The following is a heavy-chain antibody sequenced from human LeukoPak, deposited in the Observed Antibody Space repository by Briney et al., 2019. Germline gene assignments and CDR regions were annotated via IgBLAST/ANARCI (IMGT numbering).Heavy chain of an antibody. J-gene: IGHJ6*03. V-gene: IGHV3-30*04. Sequence: GGSLRLSCAASGFTFSSYVMHWVRQAPGKGLEWVAIISYDGSNEYYADSVKGRFTISRDNSKNTLYLQMNSLRAEDTAVYYCAAILSGEATINYCYYYYMDVWGKGTTVTVSS. D-gene: IGHD5-12*01. CDR1: GFTFSSYV. CDR3: AAILSGEATINYCYYYYMDV. CDR2: ISYDGSNE.